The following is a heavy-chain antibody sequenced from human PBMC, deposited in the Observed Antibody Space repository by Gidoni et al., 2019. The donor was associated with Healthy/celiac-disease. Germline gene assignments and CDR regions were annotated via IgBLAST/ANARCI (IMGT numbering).Heavy chain of an antibody. CDR1: GGPISSGCHY. D-gene: IGHD6-19*01. J-gene: IGHJ4*02. Sequence: QVQLQESGPGLVKPSQTLSLTCTVSGGPISSGCHYWSWLRQPAGKGLEWIGRIYTSGSTNYNPSLKSRVTISVDTSKNQFSLKLSSVTAADTAVYYCARGRGWYSFFDYWGQGTLVTVSS. CDR3: ARGRGWYSFFDY. CDR2: IYTSGST. V-gene: IGHV4-61*02.